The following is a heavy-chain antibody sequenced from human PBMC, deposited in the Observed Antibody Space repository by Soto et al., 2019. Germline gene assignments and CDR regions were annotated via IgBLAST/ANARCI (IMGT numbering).Heavy chain of an antibody. D-gene: IGHD4-4*01. CDR1: GYTFTSYA. CDR2: INAGNGNT. J-gene: IGHJ6*03. Sequence: ASVKVSCKASGYTFTSYAMHWVRQAPGQRLEWMGWINAGNGNTKYSQKFQGRVTITRDTSASTAYMELSSLRSDDTAVYYCARDLFSNYGVKNYYYYCYMDVWGKGTTVTVSS. CDR3: ARDLFSNYGVKNYYYYCYMDV. V-gene: IGHV1-3*01.